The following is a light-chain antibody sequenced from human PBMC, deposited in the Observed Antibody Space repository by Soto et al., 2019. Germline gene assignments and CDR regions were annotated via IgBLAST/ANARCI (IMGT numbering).Light chain of an antibody. Sequence: DIHMTQSPSFLSASFGDRVTITFRASQRIDNFLNWYQREPGKAPKLLIYTASTLQSGVPSRFSGGGSGTEFTLTISSLQPEDFATYYCQQLFDYPLTFGGGTKVDI. CDR1: QRIDNF. J-gene: IGKJ4*01. V-gene: IGKV1-9*01. CDR2: TAS. CDR3: QQLFDYPLT.